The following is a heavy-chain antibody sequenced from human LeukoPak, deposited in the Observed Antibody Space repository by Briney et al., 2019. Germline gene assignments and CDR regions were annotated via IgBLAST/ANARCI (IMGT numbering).Heavy chain of an antibody. D-gene: IGHD2-2*01. CDR1: GFTFSRYW. Sequence: PGGSLRLSCAASGFTFSRYWVHWVRQAPGKGLEWVANIKEDGSEEYYVDSVKGRFTISRDNAKNSLYLKMNSLRAEDTAVYYCARHCSSTSCRDSDAFDIWGQGTMVTVSS. V-gene: IGHV3-7*01. J-gene: IGHJ3*02. CDR3: ARHCSSTSCRDSDAFDI. CDR2: IKEDGSEE.